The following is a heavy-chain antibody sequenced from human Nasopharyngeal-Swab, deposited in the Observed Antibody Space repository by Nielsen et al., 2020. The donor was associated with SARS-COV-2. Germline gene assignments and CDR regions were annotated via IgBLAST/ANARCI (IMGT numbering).Heavy chain of an antibody. CDR2: IKGDGSDK. J-gene: IGHJ6*03. D-gene: IGHD3-3*01. Sequence: GESLKISCAASGFTFSRHWMHWVRQAPGKGLAWVSRIKGDGSDKRYADSVRGRFTISRDNAKNTLYLQMNSLRAEDTAVYYCAKDRIFGVDGLYYMDVWGKGTTVTVS. CDR1: GFTFSRHW. V-gene: IGHV3-74*01. CDR3: AKDRIFGVDGLYYMDV.